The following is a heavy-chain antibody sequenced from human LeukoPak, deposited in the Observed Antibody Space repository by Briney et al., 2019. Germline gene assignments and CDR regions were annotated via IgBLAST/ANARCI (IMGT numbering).Heavy chain of an antibody. CDR3: ARFEERWPQSGYFDY. V-gene: IGHV6-1*01. D-gene: IGHD5-24*01. Sequence: SQTLSLTCAISGDSVSSNSAAWNWNRQSPSRGLEWLGRTYYRSKWYNDYAVSVKSRITINPDTSKNQFSLQLNSVTPEDTAVYYCARFEERWPQSGYFDYWGQGTLVTVSS. CDR2: TYYRSKWYN. J-gene: IGHJ4*02. CDR1: GDSVSSNSAA.